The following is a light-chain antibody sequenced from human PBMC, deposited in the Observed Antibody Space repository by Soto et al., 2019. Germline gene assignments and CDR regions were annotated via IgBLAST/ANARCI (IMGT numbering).Light chain of an antibody. CDR1: SSDVGGYKY. CDR3: SSYTSTSTL. J-gene: IGLJ1*01. Sequence: LTQPASVSGSPGQSITISCTGTSSDVGGYKYVSWYQLHPGTAPKLVIYDVTNRPSGVSNRFSGSKSGNTASLTISGLQAEDEADYFCSSYTSTSTLFGTGTKSPS. V-gene: IGLV2-14*01. CDR2: DVT.